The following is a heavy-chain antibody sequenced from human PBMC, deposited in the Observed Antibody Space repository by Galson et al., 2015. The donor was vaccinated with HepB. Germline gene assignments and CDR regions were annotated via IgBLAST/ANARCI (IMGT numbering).Heavy chain of an antibody. CDR2: ISTGSSTI. CDR1: GFTFSSYS. D-gene: IGHD6-13*01. V-gene: IGHV3-48*02. Sequence: SLRLSCAASGFTFSSYSMNWVRQAPGKGLEWVSYISTGSSTIYYADSVKGRFTISRDNAKNSLYLQMNSLRDEDTAVYYCARRAAAGTGSLDYWGQGTLVTVSS. J-gene: IGHJ4*02. CDR3: ARRAAAGTGSLDY.